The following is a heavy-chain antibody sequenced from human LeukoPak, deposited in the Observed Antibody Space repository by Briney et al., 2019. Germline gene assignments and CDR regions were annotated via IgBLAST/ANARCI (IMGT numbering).Heavy chain of an antibody. CDR1: GFTFSSYG. D-gene: IGHD3-9*01. Sequence: GGSLRLSCAASGFTFSSYGMHWVRQAPGKGLEWVAVIWYDGSNKYYADSVKGRFTISRDNSKNTLYLQMNSLRAEDTAVYYRARDNTPQYDILTGYHYYYYYGMDVWGQGTTVTVSS. CDR2: IWYDGSNK. CDR3: ARDNTPQYDILTGYHYYYYYGMDV. V-gene: IGHV3-33*01. J-gene: IGHJ6*02.